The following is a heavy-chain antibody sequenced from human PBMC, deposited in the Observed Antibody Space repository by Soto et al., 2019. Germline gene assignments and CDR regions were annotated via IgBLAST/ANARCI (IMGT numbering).Heavy chain of an antibody. CDR2: INHSGST. V-gene: IGHV4-34*01. Sequence: ASETLSLTCAVYGGSFSGYYWSWICRPPGKGLEWIGEINHSGSTNYNPSLKSRVTISVDTSKNQFSLKLSSVTAADTAVYYCARGGIAAGTYPRPLPDNNWFDPWGQGTLVTVSS. J-gene: IGHJ5*02. D-gene: IGHD6-13*01. CDR3: ARGGIAAGTYPRPLPDNNWFDP. CDR1: GGSFSGYY.